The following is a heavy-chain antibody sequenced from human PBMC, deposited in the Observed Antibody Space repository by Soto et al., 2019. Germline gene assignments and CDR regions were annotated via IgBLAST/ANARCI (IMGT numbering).Heavy chain of an antibody. CDR3: ARFSGGVYNTYYFYYGMDV. CDR1: GYSFPSYA. D-gene: IGHD2-15*01. V-gene: IGHV1-18*04. Sequence: ASVKVSCKASGYSFPSYAISWVRQAPGQGLDWMGWITTYNGNTKYAQDLQGRVTMTSDTSTSTAYMELRSLRSDDTAVYYCARFSGGVYNTYYFYYGMDVWGQGTTVTVSS. J-gene: IGHJ6*02. CDR2: ITTYNGNT.